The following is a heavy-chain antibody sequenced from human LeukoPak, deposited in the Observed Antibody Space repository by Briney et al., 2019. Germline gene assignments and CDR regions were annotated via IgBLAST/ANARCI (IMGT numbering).Heavy chain of an antibody. J-gene: IGHJ3*02. D-gene: IGHD6-13*01. CDR2: ISSSGSTI. V-gene: IGHV3-11*01. CDR1: GFTVSSNY. Sequence: GGSLRLSCAASGFTVSSNYMSWVRQAPGKGLEWVSYISSSGSTIYYADSVKGRFTISRDNAKNSLYLQMNSLRAEDTAVYYCAREPTGIAAARAFDIWGQGTMVTVSS. CDR3: AREPTGIAAARAFDI.